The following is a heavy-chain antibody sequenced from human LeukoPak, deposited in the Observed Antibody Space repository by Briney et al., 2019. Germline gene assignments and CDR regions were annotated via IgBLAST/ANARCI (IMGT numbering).Heavy chain of an antibody. V-gene: IGHV4-59*08. D-gene: IGHD3-3*01. CDR1: GGSISSYY. CDR2: IYYSGNT. J-gene: IGHJ4*02. CDR3: ARINWNYFDY. Sequence: SETLSLTCTASGGSISSYYWSWVRQPPGKGLEWIGYIYYSGNTNYNPSLKSRLTMSADRSRNQFSLNLNSVTAADTAVYYCARINWNYFDYWGQGILVTVAS.